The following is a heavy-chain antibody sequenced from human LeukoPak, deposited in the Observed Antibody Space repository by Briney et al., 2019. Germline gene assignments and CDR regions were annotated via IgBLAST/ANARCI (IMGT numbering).Heavy chain of an antibody. V-gene: IGHV4-34*01. CDR1: GGSFSGYY. CDR3: ARLGDDY. J-gene: IGHJ4*02. Sequence: PSETQSLTCAVYGGSFSGYYWSWIRQPPGKGLEWIGEINHSGSTNYNPSLKSRVTISVDTSKNQFSLKLSSVTAADTAVYYCARLGDDYWGQGTLVTVSS. CDR2: INHSGST.